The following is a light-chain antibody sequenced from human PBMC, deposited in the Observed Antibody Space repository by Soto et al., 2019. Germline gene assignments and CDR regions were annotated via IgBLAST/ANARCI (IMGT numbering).Light chain of an antibody. V-gene: IGLV2-23*01. CDR2: EGS. CDR3: CSYAGSSTWV. Sequence: QSALTQPASVSGSPGQSITISCTGTSSDVGSYNLVSWYQQHPGKAPKLMIYEGSKRPSGVSNRFSGSKSGNTASLTISGLQAEDDADYYCCSYAGSSTWVFGGGTKLTGL. CDR1: SSDVGSYNL. J-gene: IGLJ3*02.